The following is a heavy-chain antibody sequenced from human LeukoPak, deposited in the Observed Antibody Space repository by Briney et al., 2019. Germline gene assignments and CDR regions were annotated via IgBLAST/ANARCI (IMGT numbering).Heavy chain of an antibody. V-gene: IGHV3-30*18. D-gene: IGHD5-18*01. CDR3: AKDNKRYSCDY. Sequence: ARSLRLSCAASGFTFRSYGMHWVRQAPGKGLEWVAVISDDGSNKYYADSVKGRFTISRDSSKNTLSLQMNSLRVEDTAVYYCAKDNKRYSCDYWGQGTLVTVSS. J-gene: IGHJ4*02. CDR2: ISDDGSNK. CDR1: GFTFRSYG.